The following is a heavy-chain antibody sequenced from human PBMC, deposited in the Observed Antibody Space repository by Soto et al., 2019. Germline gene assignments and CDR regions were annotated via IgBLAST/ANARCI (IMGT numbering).Heavy chain of an antibody. Sequence: GGSLRLSCSASGFIFSESTIYWVRQVPGKGLEAISAVSTSGMSTYYADSVKDRFTISRDNSKNTLFLQMGSLRPEDTAIYYCVKQAHGLDGVAFDYWGQGPKVTV. J-gene: IGHJ4*02. D-gene: IGHD2-15*01. CDR2: VSTSGMST. V-gene: IGHV3-64D*06. CDR3: VKQAHGLDGVAFDY. CDR1: GFIFSEST.